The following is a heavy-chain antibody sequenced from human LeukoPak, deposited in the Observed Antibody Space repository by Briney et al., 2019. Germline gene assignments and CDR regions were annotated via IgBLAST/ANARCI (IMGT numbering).Heavy chain of an antibody. CDR1: GFTFTNAW. CDR2: IKSKTDGGTT. D-gene: IGHD1-26*01. J-gene: IGHJ4*02. Sequence: PGASLRLSCAASGFTFTNAWMHWVRQAPGKGLEWVGRIKSKTDGGTTDYAAPVEGRFTISRDDSKNTLYLQMNGLRAEDTAVYYCARAGVGATHSAYIFDYWGQGTLVTVSS. V-gene: IGHV3-15*07. CDR3: ARAGVGATHSAYIFDY.